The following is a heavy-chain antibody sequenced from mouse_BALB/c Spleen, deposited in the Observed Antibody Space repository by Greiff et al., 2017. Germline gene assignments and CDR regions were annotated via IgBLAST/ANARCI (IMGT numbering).Heavy chain of an antibody. V-gene: IGHV5-4*02. CDR3: ARDRGGITTVVDYYAMDY. CDR1: GFTLRDYY. D-gene: IGHD1-1*01. J-gene: IGHJ4*01. Sequence: DVKLVESGGGLVKPGGSLTISCAASGFTLRDYYMNWVRQTQEKSLEWVATISDGGSYTYYTDSVKGRFTISRDNAKKNLYLQMSSLKSEDTAMYYCARDRGGITTVVDYYAMDYWGQGTSVTVSS. CDR2: ISDGGSYT.